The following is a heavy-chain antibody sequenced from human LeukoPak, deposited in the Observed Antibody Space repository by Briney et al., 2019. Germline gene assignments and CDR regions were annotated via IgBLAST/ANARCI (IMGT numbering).Heavy chain of an antibody. CDR2: INHSGST. CDR1: GGSISSSSYY. Sequence: SETLSLTCTVSGGSISSSSYYWGWIRQPPGKGLEWIGEINHSGSTNYNPSLKSRVTISVDTSKNQFSLKLSSVTAADTAVYYCARVLGYFDPWGQGTMVTVSS. D-gene: IGHD3-9*01. CDR3: ARVLGYFDP. J-gene: IGHJ3*01. V-gene: IGHV4-39*07.